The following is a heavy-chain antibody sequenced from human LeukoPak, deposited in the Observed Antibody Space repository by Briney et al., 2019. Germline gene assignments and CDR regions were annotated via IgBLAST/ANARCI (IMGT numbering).Heavy chain of an antibody. D-gene: IGHD5-18*01. CDR2: IYYSGNT. CDR1: GGSINSSSYH. V-gene: IGHV4-39*01. CDR3: ARVGLGYRYDNWFDP. Sequence: PSETLSLTCTVSGGSINSSSYHWGWIRQPPGKGLEWIGSIYYSGNTYYNPSLKSRVTISVDTSKRQFSLKLSSVTAADTAVYYCARVGLGYRYDNWFDPWGQGTLVTVSS. J-gene: IGHJ5*02.